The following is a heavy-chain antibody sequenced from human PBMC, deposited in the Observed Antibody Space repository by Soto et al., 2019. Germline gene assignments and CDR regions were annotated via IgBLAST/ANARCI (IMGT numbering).Heavy chain of an antibody. Sequence: EVQLLESGGGLVQPGGSLRLSCAATGFTFSSYAMSWVRQAPGKGLEWVSAISGSGGSTYYADSVKGRFTISRDNSKNTLYLQMTSLRAEVTAVYYCAKDRGAAAGLNDAFDIWGQGTMVTVSS. CDR1: GFTFSSYA. CDR3: AKDRGAAAGLNDAFDI. CDR2: ISGSGGST. V-gene: IGHV3-23*01. J-gene: IGHJ3*02. D-gene: IGHD6-13*01.